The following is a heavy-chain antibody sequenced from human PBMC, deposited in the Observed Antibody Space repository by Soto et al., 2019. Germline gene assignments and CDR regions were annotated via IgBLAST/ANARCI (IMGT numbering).Heavy chain of an antibody. CDR3: AXEQDIVVVPAALAPFDP. CDR2: VDRTGSPL. D-gene: IGHD2-2*01. CDR1: GFTFSYYY. V-gene: IGHV3-11*04. J-gene: IGHJ5*02. Sequence: PGESLRLSCAASGFTFSYYYMGWVRQAPGKGLEWISFVDRTGSPLFYADSVKGRFTLSRDNSKNTLYLQMNSLSAEDTAVYYCAXEQDIVVVPAALAPFDPWGQGTLVTVSS.